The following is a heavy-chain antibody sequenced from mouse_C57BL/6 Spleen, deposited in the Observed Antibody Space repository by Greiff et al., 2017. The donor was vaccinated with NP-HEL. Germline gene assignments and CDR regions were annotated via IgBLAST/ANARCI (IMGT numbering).Heavy chain of an antibody. Sequence: QVQLKQPGAELVMPGASVKLSCKASGYTFTSYWMHWVQQRPGQGLEWIGEIDPSDSYTNYNQKFKGKSTLTVDKSSSTAYMQLSSLTSEDSAVYYGARYGSKFAYWGQGTLVTVSA. V-gene: IGHV1-69*01. CDR1: GYTFTSYW. J-gene: IGHJ3*01. CDR2: IDPSDSYT. D-gene: IGHD1-1*01. CDR3: ARYGSKFAY.